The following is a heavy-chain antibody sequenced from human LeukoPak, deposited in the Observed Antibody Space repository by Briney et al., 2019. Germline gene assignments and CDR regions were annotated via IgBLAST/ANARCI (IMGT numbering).Heavy chain of an antibody. J-gene: IGHJ4*02. CDR2: IYPGDSDT. D-gene: IGHD3-22*01. Sequence: GASLQISCRGSGYYFTSYWIGWVRQMPGKGLEWMGIIYPGDSDTRYSPSFQGQVTISADKSISTPYLQWSSPKASDTAMYYCAKQPPRYDSSGQPLYYFDYWGQGTLVTVSS. CDR3: AKQPPRYDSSGQPLYYFDY. V-gene: IGHV5-51*01. CDR1: GYYFTSYW.